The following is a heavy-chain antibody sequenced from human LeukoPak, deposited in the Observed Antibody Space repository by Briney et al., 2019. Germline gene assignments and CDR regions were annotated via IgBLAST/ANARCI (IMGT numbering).Heavy chain of an antibody. Sequence: PGVSLRLSCAASGFTFDDYAMHWVRQTPGKGLEWASGISWNSGSIGYADSVKGRFTISRDNAKNSLYLQMNSLRAEDTALYYCAIDSLIAARLTSNAFDIWGQGTMVTVSS. CDR1: GFTFDDYA. CDR2: ISWNSGSI. CDR3: AIDSLIAARLTSNAFDI. D-gene: IGHD6-6*01. J-gene: IGHJ3*02. V-gene: IGHV3-9*01.